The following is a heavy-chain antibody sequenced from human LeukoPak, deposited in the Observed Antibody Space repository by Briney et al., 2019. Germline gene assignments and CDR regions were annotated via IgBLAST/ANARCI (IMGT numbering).Heavy chain of an antibody. CDR3: AGYDILTGYYGPYGMDV. D-gene: IGHD3-9*01. CDR1: GGSISSYY. CDR2: IYTSGST. Sequence: SETLSLTCTVSGGSISSYYWGWIRQPAGKGLEWIGRIYTSGSTNYNPSLKSRVTMSVDTSKNQFSLKLSSVTAADTAVYYCAGYDILTGYYGPYGMDVWGQGATVTVSS. V-gene: IGHV4-4*07. J-gene: IGHJ6*02.